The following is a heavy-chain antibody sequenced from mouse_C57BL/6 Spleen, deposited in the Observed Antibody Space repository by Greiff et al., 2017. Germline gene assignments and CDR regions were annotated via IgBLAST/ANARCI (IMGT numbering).Heavy chain of an antibody. CDR3: AVEGSYGNHVWYFDV. CDR1: GFNFTDYY. V-gene: IGHV14-2*01. Sequence: VQLQQSGAELVKPGASVKLSCTASGFNFTDYYMHWVKQRTEQGLEWIGRIDPEDGDTKYAPKFTGKDTITADTSSNTAYLQLSSLTSEGSAVYYCAVEGSYGNHVWYFDVWGTGTTVTVSS. CDR2: IDPEDGDT. J-gene: IGHJ1*03. D-gene: IGHD2-1*01.